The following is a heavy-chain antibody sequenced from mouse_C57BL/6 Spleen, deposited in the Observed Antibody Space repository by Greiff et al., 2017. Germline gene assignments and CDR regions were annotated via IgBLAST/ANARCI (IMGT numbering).Heavy chain of an antibody. CDR2: IRNKANGYTT. J-gene: IGHJ4*01. CDR3: ARDGTGPYAMDY. V-gene: IGHV7-3*01. Sequence: EVNVVESGGGLVQPGGSLSLSCAASGFTFTDYYMSWVRQPPGKALEWLGFIRNKANGYTTEYSASVKGRFTISRDNSQSILYLQMNALRAEDSATYYCARDGTGPYAMDYWGQGTSVTVSS. CDR1: GFTFTDYY. D-gene: IGHD4-1*01.